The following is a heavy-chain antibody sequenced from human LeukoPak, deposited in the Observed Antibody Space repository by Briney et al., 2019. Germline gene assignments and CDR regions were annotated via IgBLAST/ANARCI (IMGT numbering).Heavy chain of an antibody. J-gene: IGHJ4*02. CDR3: AKDEYSRGSSGWYWYFDY. Sequence: GGSLRLSCAASGFTFSSYGMHWVRQAPGKGLEWVAVISYDGSNKYYADSVKGRFTISRDNSKNTLYLQMNSLRAEDTAVYYCAKDEYSRGSSGWYWYFDYWGQGTLVTVSS. D-gene: IGHD6-19*01. CDR2: ISYDGSNK. V-gene: IGHV3-30*18. CDR1: GFTFSSYG.